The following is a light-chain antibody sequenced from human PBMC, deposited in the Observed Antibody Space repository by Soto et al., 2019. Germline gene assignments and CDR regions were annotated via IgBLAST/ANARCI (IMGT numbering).Light chain of an antibody. J-gene: IGLJ1*01. CDR2: EVS. CDR1: SSDVGGYNY. V-gene: IGLV2-14*01. CDR3: SSYTSSSTLV. Sequence: QSALTQPASVSGSPGQSITISCTGTSSDVGGYNYVSWYQQHPGKAPKLMIYEVSNRPSGVSNRFSGSKSGNTASLTISGLQAADEADYYCSSYTSSSTLVFGTGTKLTAL.